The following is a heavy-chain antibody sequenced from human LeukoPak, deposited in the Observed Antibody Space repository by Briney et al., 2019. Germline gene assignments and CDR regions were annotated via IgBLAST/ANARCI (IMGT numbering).Heavy chain of an antibody. D-gene: IGHD3-10*01. CDR3: AKDRPPSLWFGESHFDY. CDR2: ISGSGGST. Sequence: GGSLRLSCAASAFTFSNYYMSWVRQAPGKGLEWVSAISGSGGSTYYADSVKGRFTISRDNSKNTLYLQMNSLRAEDTAVYYCAKDRPPSLWFGESHFDYWGQGTLVTVSS. CDR1: AFTFSNYY. V-gene: IGHV3-23*01. J-gene: IGHJ4*02.